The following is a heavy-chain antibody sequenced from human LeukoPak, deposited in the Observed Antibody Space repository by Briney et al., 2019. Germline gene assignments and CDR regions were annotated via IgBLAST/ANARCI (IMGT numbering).Heavy chain of an antibody. CDR3: ARYSGYDPYAFDI. CDR1: GGSISSSNW. CDR2: IYHSGST. D-gene: IGHD5-12*01. V-gene: IGHV4-4*02. Sequence: SETLSLTCAVSGGSISSSNWWCWVRQPPGRGLEWFGEIYHSGSTNYNPSLKGRVTISVDKSKNQFSLKLSPVTAADTAVYYCARYSGYDPYAFDIWGQGTMVTVSS. J-gene: IGHJ3*02.